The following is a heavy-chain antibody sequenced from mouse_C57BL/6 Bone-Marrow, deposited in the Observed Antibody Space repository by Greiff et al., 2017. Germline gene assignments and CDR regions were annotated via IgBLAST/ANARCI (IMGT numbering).Heavy chain of an antibody. CDR1: GYSIPSGYY. Sequence: EVQLVESGPGLVKPSQSLSLTCSVTGYSIPSGYYWNWIRQFPGNKLEWMGYINYDGSNNYNPSLKNRISITRDTSKNQFFLKLNSVTTEDTATYYCARTYYYYTWFAYWGQGTLVTVSA. CDR2: INYDGSN. D-gene: IGHD1-1*01. CDR3: ARTYYYYTWFAY. V-gene: IGHV3-6*01. J-gene: IGHJ3*01.